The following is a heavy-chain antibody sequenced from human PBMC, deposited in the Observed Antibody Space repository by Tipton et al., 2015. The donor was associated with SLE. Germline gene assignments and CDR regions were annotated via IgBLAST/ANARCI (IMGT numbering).Heavy chain of an antibody. CDR3: ARKQPPDY. D-gene: IGHD5-18*01. CDR1: GYTFTDYY. J-gene: IGHJ4*02. Sequence: QLVQSGAEVKKPGASVKVSCKTSGYTFTDYYIHWVRQAPGQGLEWMGWINPYIGVTSYAQKFKGRVTMTRDTSISTAYLELSSLRSDDTAVYYCARKQPPDYWGQGALVTVSS. V-gene: IGHV1-2*02. CDR2: INPYIGVT.